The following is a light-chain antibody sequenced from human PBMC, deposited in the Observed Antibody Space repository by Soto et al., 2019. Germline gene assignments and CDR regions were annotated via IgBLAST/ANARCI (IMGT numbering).Light chain of an antibody. J-gene: IGKJ1*01. CDR2: GAS. CDR1: QSVSKN. CDR3: QQYNNWLTWT. V-gene: IGKV3D-15*01. Sequence: EIVLTQSPATQSVSPGERATLSCRASQSVSKNYFAWYQQKPGQAPRLLIYGASSRATGIPDRFSGSGSGTDFTLTISSLQSEDFAVYYCQQYNNWLTWTFGQGTKVDIK.